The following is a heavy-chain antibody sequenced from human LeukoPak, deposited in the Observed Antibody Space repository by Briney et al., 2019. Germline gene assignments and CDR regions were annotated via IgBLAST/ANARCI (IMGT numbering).Heavy chain of an antibody. CDR3: ARDPYGSPY. CDR1: GGSISSYY. CDR2: IYYSGST. D-gene: IGHD1-26*01. V-gene: IGHV4-59*01. J-gene: IGHJ4*02. Sequence: PSETLSLTCTVSGGSISSYYWSWIRQPPGKGLEWIGYIYYSGSTNYNPSLKSRVTISVDTFKNQFSLKLRSVTAADTAVYYCARDPYGSPYWGQGTLVTVSS.